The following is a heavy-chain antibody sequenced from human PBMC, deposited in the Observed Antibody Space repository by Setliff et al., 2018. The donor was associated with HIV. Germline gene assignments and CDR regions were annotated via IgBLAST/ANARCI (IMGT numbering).Heavy chain of an antibody. CDR2: INPKSDGT. Sequence: ASVKVSCKASGYSFTDYYIHWVRQAPGQGLEWMGWINPKSDGTNYAQKLQGWITMTRDTSISTAYMELSRLRSDDTAVYYCARGMDYYDTSGFYQYYFDYWGQGTLVTVSS. CDR3: ARGMDYYDTSGFYQYYFDY. V-gene: IGHV1-2*04. CDR1: GYSFTDYY. D-gene: IGHD3-22*01. J-gene: IGHJ4*02.